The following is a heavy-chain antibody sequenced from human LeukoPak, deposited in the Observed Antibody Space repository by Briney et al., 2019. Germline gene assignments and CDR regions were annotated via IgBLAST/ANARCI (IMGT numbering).Heavy chain of an antibody. V-gene: IGHV3-30*02. CDR2: IRYDGSNK. CDR1: GFTFSSYG. Sequence: GGSLRLSCAASGFTFSSYGMHWVRQAPGKGLEWVAFIRYDGSNKYYADSVKGRFTISRDNSKNTLYLQMNSLRAEDTAVHYCAKTSTVTTPNDYWGQGTLVTVSS. D-gene: IGHD4-17*01. J-gene: IGHJ4*02. CDR3: AKTSTVTTPNDY.